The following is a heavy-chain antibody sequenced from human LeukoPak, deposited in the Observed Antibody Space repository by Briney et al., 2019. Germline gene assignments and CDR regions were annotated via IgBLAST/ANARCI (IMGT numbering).Heavy chain of an antibody. CDR3: ARASWFGELLSYFDY. CDR2: IKQDGSEK. V-gene: IGHV3-7*04. J-gene: IGHJ4*02. D-gene: IGHD3-10*01. CDR1: GFTFSSYW. Sequence: GGSLRLSCAASGFTFSSYWMSWVRQAPGKGLEWVANIKQDGSEKHYVDSVKGRFTISRDNAKNSLYLQMNSLRAEDTAVYYCARASWFGELLSYFDYWGQGTLVTVSS.